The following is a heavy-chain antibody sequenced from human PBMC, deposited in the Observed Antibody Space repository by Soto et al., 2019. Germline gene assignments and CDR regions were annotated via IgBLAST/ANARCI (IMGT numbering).Heavy chain of an antibody. V-gene: IGHV1-3*01. CDR1: GYTFTSYA. Sequence: ASVKVSCKASGYTFTSYAMHWVRQAPGQRLEWMGWINAGNGNTKYSQKFQGRVTITRDTSASTAYMELSSLRSEDTAVYYCARTSLRYCSSTRCFYGMYVWGQGTTVTVSS. CDR2: INAGNGNT. J-gene: IGHJ6*02. D-gene: IGHD2-2*01. CDR3: ARTSLRYCSSTRCFYGMYV.